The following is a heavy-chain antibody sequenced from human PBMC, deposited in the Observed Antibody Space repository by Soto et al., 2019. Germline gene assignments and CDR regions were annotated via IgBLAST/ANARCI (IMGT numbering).Heavy chain of an antibody. J-gene: IGHJ4*02. D-gene: IGHD3-22*01. CDR1: GGTFSGYA. CDR2: IIPIFGTA. Sequence: QVQLVQSGAEVKKPGSSVKVSCKASGGTFSGYAIGWVRQALGQGLEWLGGIIPIFGTADYAQKFQGRVTITADESTSTGNMELSSLRSEDTAVYYCASHYDSSGYYYRGLDYWGQGTLVTVSS. CDR3: ASHYDSSGYYYRGLDY. V-gene: IGHV1-69*12.